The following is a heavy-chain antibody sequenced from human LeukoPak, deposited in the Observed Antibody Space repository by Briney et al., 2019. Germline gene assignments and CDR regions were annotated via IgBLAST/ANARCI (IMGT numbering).Heavy chain of an antibody. CDR2: VYYSGST. V-gene: IGHV4-61*01. D-gene: IGHD3-22*01. Sequence: SETLSLTCTVSGGSVRRDSYYWRWLRQPPGTGLEWIGYVYYSGSTNYNPSLKSRVTISVDTSKNQFSLKLRSVTAADTAVYYCVREAATDYYDSSGYYRQTEVFDAWGQGTMVTVSS. J-gene: IGHJ3*01. CDR3: VREAATDYYDSSGYYRQTEVFDA. CDR1: GGSVRRDSYY.